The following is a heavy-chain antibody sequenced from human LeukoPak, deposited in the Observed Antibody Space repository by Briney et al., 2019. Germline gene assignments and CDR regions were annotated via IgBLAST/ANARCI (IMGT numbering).Heavy chain of an antibody. V-gene: IGHV3-9*01. CDR2: ISWNSGSI. CDR3: AKASGYYDSSGYYQS. D-gene: IGHD3-22*01. CDR1: GFTFDDYA. J-gene: IGHJ4*02. Sequence: SGGSLRLSCAASGFTFDDYAMHWVRQAPGKGLEWVSGISWNSGSIGYADSVKGRFTISRDNAKNSLYLQMNSLRAEDTALYYCAKASGYYDSSGYYQSWGQGTLVTVSS.